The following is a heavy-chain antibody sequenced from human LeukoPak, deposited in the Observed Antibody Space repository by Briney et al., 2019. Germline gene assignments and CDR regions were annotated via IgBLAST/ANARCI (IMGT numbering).Heavy chain of an antibody. V-gene: IGHV5-51*01. Sequence: GESLKISCKGSGYSFTSYWIGWVRQMPGKGLEWMGIIYPGDSDTRYSPSFQGQVTISADKSISTAYLQWSSLKASDTAMYYCARDPRGYSSSPYGMDVWGQGTTVTVSS. CDR1: GYSFTSYW. J-gene: IGHJ6*02. CDR2: IYPGDSDT. D-gene: IGHD6-13*01. CDR3: ARDPRGYSSSPYGMDV.